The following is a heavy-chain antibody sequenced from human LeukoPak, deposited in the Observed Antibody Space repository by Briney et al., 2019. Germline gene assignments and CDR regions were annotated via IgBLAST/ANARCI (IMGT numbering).Heavy chain of an antibody. D-gene: IGHD1-26*01. V-gene: IGHV3-23*01. CDR1: GFTFSSYA. CDR3: AKDGGWEPYFDY. J-gene: IGHJ4*02. CDR2: ISGSGGST. Sequence: GGSLRLPCAASGFTFSSYAMSWVRQAPGKGLEWVSAISGSGGSTYYADPVKGRFTISRDNSKNTLYLQMNSLRAEDTAVYYCAKDGGWEPYFDYWGQGTLVTVSS.